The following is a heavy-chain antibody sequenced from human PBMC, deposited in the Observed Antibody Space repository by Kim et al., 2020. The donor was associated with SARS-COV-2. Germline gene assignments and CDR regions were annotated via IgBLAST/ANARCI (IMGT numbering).Heavy chain of an antibody. Sequence: GGSLRLSCAASGFTFSSYGMHWVRQAPGKGLEWVAVISYDGSNKYYADSVKGRFTISRDNSKNTLYLQMNSLRAEDTAVYYCAGRPQSSHYYYYGMDVWG. CDR3: AGRPQSSHYYYYGMDV. CDR2: ISYDGSNK. D-gene: IGHD6-6*01. J-gene: IGHJ6*01. CDR1: GFTFSSYG. V-gene: IGHV3-30*03.